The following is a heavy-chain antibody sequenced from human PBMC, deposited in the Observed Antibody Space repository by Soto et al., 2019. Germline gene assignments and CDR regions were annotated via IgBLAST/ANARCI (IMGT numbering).Heavy chain of an antibody. CDR3: ARLADYYYGMDV. CDR2: ISHTGTT. Sequence: SETLSLTCAVSGDSISGSQWWSWVRLPPGKGLEWIGEISHTGTTNYNPSLKSRVTMSVDKPKNQFSLNLTSVTAADTAVYYCARLADYYYGMDVWGQGTTVTVSS. J-gene: IGHJ6*02. V-gene: IGHV4-4*02. CDR1: GDSISGSQW.